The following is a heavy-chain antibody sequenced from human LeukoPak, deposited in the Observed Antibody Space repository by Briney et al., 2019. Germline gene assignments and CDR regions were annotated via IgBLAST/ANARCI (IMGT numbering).Heavy chain of an antibody. Sequence: PGGSLRLSCAASGFTFSSNGMHWVRQAPGKGLEWVGIIWYDGSNKYYADSVKGRFTISRDNSKNTLYLQMNSLRVEDTDVYYCARPYYSNYYYYGMDVWGQGTTVTVSS. D-gene: IGHD3-22*01. CDR2: IWYDGSNK. CDR3: ARPYYSNYYYYGMDV. J-gene: IGHJ6*02. CDR1: GFTFSSNG. V-gene: IGHV3-33*08.